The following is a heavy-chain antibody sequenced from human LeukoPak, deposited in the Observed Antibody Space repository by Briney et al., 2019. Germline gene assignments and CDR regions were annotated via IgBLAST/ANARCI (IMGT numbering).Heavy chain of an antibody. V-gene: IGHV3-23*01. D-gene: IGHD3-22*01. CDR3: AKVGSSSGYYYGY. Sequence: QTGGSLRLSCAASGFTFSSYAMSWVRQAPGKGLEWVSAISGSGGSTYYADSVKGRFTISRDNSKNTLYLQMNSLRAEDTAVYYCAKVGSSSGYYYGYWGQGTLVTVSS. CDR2: ISGSGGST. J-gene: IGHJ4*02. CDR1: GFTFSSYA.